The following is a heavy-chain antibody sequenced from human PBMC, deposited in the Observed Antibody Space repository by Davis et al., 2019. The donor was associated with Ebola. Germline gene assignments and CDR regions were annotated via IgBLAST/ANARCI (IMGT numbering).Heavy chain of an antibody. CDR1: GFTFSSYG. Sequence: PGGSLRLSCAASGFTFSSYGMHWVRQAPGKGLEWVAVISYDGSNKYYADSVKGRFTISRDNSKNTLYLQMNSLRAEDTAVYYCARETRDGYNYNYYYGMDVWGQGTTVTVSS. CDR2: ISYDGSNK. D-gene: IGHD5-24*01. V-gene: IGHV3-30*03. CDR3: ARETRDGYNYNYYYGMDV. J-gene: IGHJ6*02.